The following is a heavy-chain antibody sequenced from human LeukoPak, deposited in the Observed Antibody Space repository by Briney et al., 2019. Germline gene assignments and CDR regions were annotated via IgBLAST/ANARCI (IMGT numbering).Heavy chain of an antibody. V-gene: IGHV3-23*01. J-gene: IGHJ5*01. Sequence: GGSLRLSCAASGFAFSFYAMSWLRQPPGKGLEWVSTINANSGTTSYAASVRGRFTISRDNSKNTLYLQVNALRADDTATYYCAKPISGGLAVTADWFHPWGQGTLVVVSS. CDR1: GFAFSFYA. CDR2: INANSGTT. D-gene: IGHD6-19*01. CDR3: AKPISGGLAVTADWFHP.